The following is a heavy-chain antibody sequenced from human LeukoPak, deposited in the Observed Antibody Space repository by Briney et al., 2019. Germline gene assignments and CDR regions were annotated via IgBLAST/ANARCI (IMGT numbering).Heavy chain of an antibody. D-gene: IGHD5-12*01. CDR2: INPNSGGT. CDR3: ARASGYDSRYFDY. V-gene: IGHV1-2*02. Sequence: ASVKVSCKASGYTFTGYYMHWVRQAPGQGLEWMGWINPNSGGTSYAQKFQGRVTRTRDTSISTAYMELSRLRSDDTAVYYCARASGYDSRYFDYWGQGTLVTVSS. CDR1: GYTFTGYY. J-gene: IGHJ4*02.